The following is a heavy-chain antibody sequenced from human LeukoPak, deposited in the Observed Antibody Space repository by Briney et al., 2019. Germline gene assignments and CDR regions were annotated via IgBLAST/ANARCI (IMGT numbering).Heavy chain of an antibody. Sequence: SGTLSLTCTVSGGSIRSGNYSWNWIRQHPGKGLEWIVYIYYSGSTYYNPSLTRRLTMSVYTTKNQFSRKLISVTPADMAIYSRARDHTETSSLNFRNYYYYGMDIWGQGTTVIVSS. CDR2: IYYSGST. CDR3: ARDHTETSSLNFRNYYYYGMDI. CDR1: GGSIRSGNYS. D-gene: IGHD4-4*01. J-gene: IGHJ6*02. V-gene: IGHV4-31*03.